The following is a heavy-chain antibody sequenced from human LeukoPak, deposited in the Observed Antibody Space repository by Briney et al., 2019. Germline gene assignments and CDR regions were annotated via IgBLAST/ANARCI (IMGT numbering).Heavy chain of an antibody. CDR2: INPNSGGT. D-gene: IGHD2-2*03. CDR1: GYTFTGYY. Sequence: ASVKVSCKASGYTFTGYYMHWVPQAPGQGLEWMGWINPNSGGTNYAQKFQGRATMTRDTSISTAYMELSRLRSDDTAVYYCARIGYCSSTSCYEVSDYWGQGSLVTVSS. V-gene: IGHV1-2*02. CDR3: ARIGYCSSTSCYEVSDY. J-gene: IGHJ4*02.